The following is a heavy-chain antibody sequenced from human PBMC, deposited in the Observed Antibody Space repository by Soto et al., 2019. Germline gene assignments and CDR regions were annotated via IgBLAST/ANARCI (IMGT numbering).Heavy chain of an antibody. Sequence: EVQLVESGGGLVQPGESLRLSCAASGFTFSSYWMHWIGQAPGKGLVWVSRVSSDGSSTVYATTVKGRLTISRDNAKNTLYLQMNSLSDEDTAVYYCARGLPNYSSFESWGQGTLVTVSS. J-gene: IGHJ4*02. V-gene: IGHV3-74*01. CDR2: VSSDGSST. CDR1: GFTFSSYW. D-gene: IGHD4-4*01. CDR3: ARGLPNYSSFES.